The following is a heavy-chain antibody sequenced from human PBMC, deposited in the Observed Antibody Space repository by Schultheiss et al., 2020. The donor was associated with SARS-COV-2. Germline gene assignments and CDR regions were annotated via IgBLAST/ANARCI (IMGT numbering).Heavy chain of an antibody. D-gene: IGHD2-21*02. CDR3: ARDDRAYCGGDCYGWFDP. CDR1: GGSISSSSYY. J-gene: IGHJ5*02. V-gene: IGHV4-39*07. CDR2: IYYSGST. Sequence: SETLSLTCTVSGGSISSSSYYWGWIRQPPWKGLEWIGSIYYSGSTNYNPSLKSRVTISVDTSKNQFSLKLSSVTAADTAVYYCARDDRAYCGGDCYGWFDPWGQGTLVTVSS.